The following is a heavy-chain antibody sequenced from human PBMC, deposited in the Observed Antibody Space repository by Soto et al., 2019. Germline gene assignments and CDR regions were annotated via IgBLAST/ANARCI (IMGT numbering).Heavy chain of an antibody. D-gene: IGHD6-13*01. CDR1: GFPFSTYW. V-gene: IGHV3-7*01. Sequence: PGGSLRLSCAASGFPFSTYWMTWVRQAPEKRLEWVASINQDGTKIYYVDSVKGRFTISRDDAKNSLYLQMNSLTAEDTAVYYCARPMLSTSWFNDLQHWGQGTVVTVSS. CDR2: INQDGTKI. CDR3: ARPMLSTSWFNDLQH. J-gene: IGHJ1*01.